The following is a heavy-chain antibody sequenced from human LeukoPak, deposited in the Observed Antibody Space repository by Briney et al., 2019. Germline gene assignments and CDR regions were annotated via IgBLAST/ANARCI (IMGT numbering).Heavy chain of an antibody. Sequence: ASVKVSCKASGYTFTSYYMHWVRQAPGQGLEWMGIINPSGGSTSYAQKFQGRVTMTRDMSTSTVYMELSSLRSEDTAVYYCAIAGSGWLVWFDPWGQGTLVTVSS. CDR1: GYTFTSYY. CDR2: INPSGGST. V-gene: IGHV1-46*01. CDR3: AIAGSGWLVWFDP. D-gene: IGHD6-19*01. J-gene: IGHJ5*02.